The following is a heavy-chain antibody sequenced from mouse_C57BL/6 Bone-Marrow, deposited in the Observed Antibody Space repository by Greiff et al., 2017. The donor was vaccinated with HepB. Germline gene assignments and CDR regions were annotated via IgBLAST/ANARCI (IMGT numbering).Heavy chain of an antibody. Sequence: QVQLQQPGAELVMPGASVKLSCKASGYTFTSYWMHWVKQRPGQGLEWIGEIDPSDSYTNYNQKFKGKSTLTVDKSSSTAYMQLNSLTSEDSAVYVCARVRNRTRDYWGQGTTLTVSS. V-gene: IGHV1-69*01. CDR3: ARVRNRTRDY. CDR1: GYTFTSYW. J-gene: IGHJ2*01. CDR2: IDPSDSYT. D-gene: IGHD2-2*01.